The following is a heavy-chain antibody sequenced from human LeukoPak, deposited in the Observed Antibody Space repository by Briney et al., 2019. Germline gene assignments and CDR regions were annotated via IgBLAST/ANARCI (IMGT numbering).Heavy chain of an antibody. V-gene: IGHV4-61*02. Sequence: PAETLSLTCTVSGDSISSGSFHWSWIPQPAGKGLEWIGRINTSGTTTYKPSLRSRVTISVDTSKNQFSLKLSSVTAAETAVYYCAREGRYRYGYNEYHSDMDIWGKGTTVTVSS. D-gene: IGHD5-24*01. J-gene: IGHJ6*03. CDR3: AREGRYRYGYNEYHSDMDI. CDR2: INTSGTT. CDR1: GDSISSGSFH.